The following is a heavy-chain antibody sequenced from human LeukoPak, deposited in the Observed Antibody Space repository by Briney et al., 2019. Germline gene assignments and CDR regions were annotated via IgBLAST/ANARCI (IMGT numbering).Heavy chain of an antibody. D-gene: IGHD6-19*01. Sequence: SETLSLTCTVSGGSISSSKYYWGWIRQPPGKGLEWIGSIHYSGNTYYNPSLKSRVTISVDTSKNQFSLTLTSVTAADTAVYYCAREWLGTFDYWGQGTLVTVSS. J-gene: IGHJ4*02. CDR2: IHYSGNT. CDR3: AREWLGTFDY. V-gene: IGHV4-39*02. CDR1: GGSISSSKYY.